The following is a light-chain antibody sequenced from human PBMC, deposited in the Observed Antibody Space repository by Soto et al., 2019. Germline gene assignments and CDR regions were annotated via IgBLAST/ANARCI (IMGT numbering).Light chain of an antibody. V-gene: IGKV3-20*01. CDR1: QSVSSSY. Sequence: EIVLTQSPGTLSLSPGERATLSCRASQSVSSSYLAWYQQKPGQAPRLLIYGALNRATGIPDRFSASGSWTDFTITISRLEPDDFAMSYCQQYGGSPPYTFGQGTKLEIK. J-gene: IGKJ2*01. CDR2: GAL. CDR3: QQYGGSPPYT.